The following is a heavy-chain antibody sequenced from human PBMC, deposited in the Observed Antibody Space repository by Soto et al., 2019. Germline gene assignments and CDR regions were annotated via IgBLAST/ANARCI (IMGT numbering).Heavy chain of an antibody. Sequence: ASVKVSCKASGYTFTSYGISWVRQAPGQGLEWMGWISAYNGNTNYAQKLQGRVTMTTDTSTSTAYMELRSLRSDDTAAYYCARDYNPYSSGWYSAFDIWGQGTMVTVS. V-gene: IGHV1-18*01. CDR1: GYTFTSYG. CDR2: ISAYNGNT. J-gene: IGHJ3*02. CDR3: ARDYNPYSSGWYSAFDI. D-gene: IGHD6-19*01.